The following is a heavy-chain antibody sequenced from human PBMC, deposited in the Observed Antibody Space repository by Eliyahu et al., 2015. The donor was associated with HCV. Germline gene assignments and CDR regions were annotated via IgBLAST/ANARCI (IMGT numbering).Heavy chain of an antibody. Sequence: QVQLVQSGAEVKKPGASVKVSCKASGYTFTSYGISWVRQXPGQGLEGRGGISAYNGNTNYAQKLQGRVTMTTDTSTSTAYMELRSLRSDDTAVYYCARDVGYYDILTGLGGFDPWGQGTLVTVSS. V-gene: IGHV1-18*04. CDR2: ISAYNGNT. D-gene: IGHD3-9*01. J-gene: IGHJ5*02. CDR1: GYTFTSYG. CDR3: ARDVGYYDILTGLGGFDP.